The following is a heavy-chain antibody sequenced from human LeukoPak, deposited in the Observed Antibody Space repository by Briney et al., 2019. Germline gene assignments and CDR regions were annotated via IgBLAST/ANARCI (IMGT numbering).Heavy chain of an antibody. D-gene: IGHD6-25*01. Sequence: GGSLRLSCVASGFTFSSYGMHWVRQAPGKGLEWISYDGSNKYYEDSVKGRFTISRDNSKNTLYLQMNSLRAEDTAVYYCAGWPAEGENWGQGTLVTVSS. CDR2: SYDGSNK. CDR3: AGWPAEGEN. CDR1: GFTFSSYG. V-gene: IGHV3-30*03. J-gene: IGHJ4*02.